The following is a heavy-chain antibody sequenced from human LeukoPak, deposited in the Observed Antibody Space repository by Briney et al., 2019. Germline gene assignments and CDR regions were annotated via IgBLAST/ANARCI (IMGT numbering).Heavy chain of an antibody. J-gene: IGHJ4*02. Sequence: SETLSLTCTVSGGSISSYYWNWIRQPPGKGLEWIGFYSGSTNYNPSLKSRVTMSVDTSKNQFSLKLSSVTAADTAVYYCVRGGIVGTTARIPLFDYWGQGTLVTVSS. CDR2: YSGST. CDR3: VRGGIVGTTARIPLFDY. V-gene: IGHV4-59*01. CDR1: GGSISSYY. D-gene: IGHD1-26*01.